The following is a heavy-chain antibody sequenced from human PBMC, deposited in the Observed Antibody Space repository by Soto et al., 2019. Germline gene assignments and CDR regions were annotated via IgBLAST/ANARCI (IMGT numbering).Heavy chain of an antibody. D-gene: IGHD1-26*01. J-gene: IGHJ6*02. CDR3: AKVPRHLVRAYYYGMDV. V-gene: IGHV3-30*18. CDR2: ISYDGSNK. Sequence: QVQLVESGGGVVQPGRSLRLSCAASGFTFSSYGMHWVRQAPGKGLEWVAVISYDGSNKYYADSVKGRFTISRDNSKNTLYQQMNSLRAEDTAVYYCAKVPRHLVRAYYYGMDVWGQGTTVTVSS. CDR1: GFTFSSYG.